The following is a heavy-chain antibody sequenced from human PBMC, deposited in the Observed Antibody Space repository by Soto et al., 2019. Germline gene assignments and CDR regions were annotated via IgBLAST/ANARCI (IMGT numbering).Heavy chain of an antibody. V-gene: IGHV3-21*01. Sequence: GGSLRLSCAASGFTFSSYSMNWVRQAPGKGLEWVSSISSSSSYIYYADSVKGRFTISRDNAKNSLYLQMNSLRAEDTAVYYCARDVNSSGSDDAFDIWGQGTMVTVSS. D-gene: IGHD6-19*01. CDR2: ISSSSSYI. CDR1: GFTFSSYS. CDR3: ARDVNSSGSDDAFDI. J-gene: IGHJ3*02.